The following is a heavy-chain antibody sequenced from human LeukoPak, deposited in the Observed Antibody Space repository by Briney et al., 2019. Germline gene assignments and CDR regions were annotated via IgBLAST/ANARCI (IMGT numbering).Heavy chain of an antibody. CDR1: GGSIGSGDYY. D-gene: IGHD4-23*01. CDR3: AREVSRWPYYFDY. J-gene: IGHJ4*02. Sequence: RSSETLSLTCTVSGGSIGSGDYYWSWIRQSPGKGLEWIGYIYYTGSTYYNPSLKSRVSISVDTSKDQFSLKLSSVTAADTAVYYCAREVSRWPYYFDYWGQGTLVTVSS. CDR2: IYYTGST. V-gene: IGHV4-30-4*01.